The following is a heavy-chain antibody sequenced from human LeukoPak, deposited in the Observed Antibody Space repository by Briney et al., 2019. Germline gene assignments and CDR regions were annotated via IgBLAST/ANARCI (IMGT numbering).Heavy chain of an antibody. CDR2: IYYSGST. Sequence: SETLSLTYTVSGGSISSSSYYWGWIRQPPGKGLGWIGSIYYSGSTYYNPSLKSRVTISVGTSKNQFFLKLSSVTAADTAVYYCARGRGYCSGGSCYNWFDPWGQGTLVTVSS. V-gene: IGHV4-39*07. J-gene: IGHJ5*02. D-gene: IGHD2-15*01. CDR3: ARGRGYCSGGSCYNWFDP. CDR1: GGSISSSSYY.